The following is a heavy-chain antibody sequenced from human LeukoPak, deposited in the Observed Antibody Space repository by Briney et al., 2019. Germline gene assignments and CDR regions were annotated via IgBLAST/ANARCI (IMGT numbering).Heavy chain of an antibody. CDR3: TTDLTGSSGWREDY. CDR1: GFTFSNAW. Sequence: PGGSLRLSCAASGFTFSNAWMSWVRQAPGKGLEWVGRIKSKTDGGTTDYAAPVKGRFTISRDDSKNTLYLQMNSLKTEDTAVYYCTTDLTGSSGWREDYWGQGTLVTVSS. CDR2: IKSKTDGGTT. J-gene: IGHJ4*02. V-gene: IGHV3-15*01. D-gene: IGHD6-19*01.